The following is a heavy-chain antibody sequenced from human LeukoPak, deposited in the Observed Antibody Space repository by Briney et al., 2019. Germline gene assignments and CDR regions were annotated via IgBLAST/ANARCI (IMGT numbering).Heavy chain of an antibody. CDR3: AKDLSYDSSGYRSDY. V-gene: IGHV3-23*01. J-gene: IGHJ4*02. Sequence: PGGSLRLSCAASGFTFSSYAMSWVRQAPGKGLEWVSAISGSGGSTYYADSVKGRFTISRDNSKNTLYLQMNSLRAEDTAVYYCAKDLSYDSSGYRSDYWGQGTLVTASS. CDR1: GFTFSSYA. D-gene: IGHD3-22*01. CDR2: ISGSGGST.